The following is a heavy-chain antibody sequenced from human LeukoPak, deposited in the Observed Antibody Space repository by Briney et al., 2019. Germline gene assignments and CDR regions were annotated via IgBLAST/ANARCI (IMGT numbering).Heavy chain of an antibody. CDR1: GPSISIGGYY. Sequence: SETLSLTCTVSGPSISIGGYYWSWIRQHPGKGLEWIGYIYYSGSTYYHPSLKSRVTISVDTSNNQFSLKLSSVTAADTAVYYCARDRDSSRYYSGWGQRTLVTVSS. V-gene: IGHV4-31*03. CDR3: ARDRDSSRYYSG. D-gene: IGHD3-22*01. J-gene: IGHJ4*02. CDR2: IYYSGST.